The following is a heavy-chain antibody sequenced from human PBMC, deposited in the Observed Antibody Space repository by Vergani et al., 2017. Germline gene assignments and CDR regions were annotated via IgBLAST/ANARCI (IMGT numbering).Heavy chain of an antibody. J-gene: IGHJ6*02. V-gene: IGHV4-38-2*01. Sequence: QVQLQESGPGLVKPSETLTLTCDVSDSSIMTNPYWGWFRQSPGKGLEWIGCIHHSVDTHYNSSLKSRVSISLVSSSNFSLSLTSVTAADTAIYYCARHRGSGGFFPSSYFYGMDVWGHGTTVTVSS. D-gene: IGHD3-10*01. CDR2: IHHSVDT. CDR3: ARHRGSGGFFPSSYFYGMDV. CDR1: DSSIMTNPY.